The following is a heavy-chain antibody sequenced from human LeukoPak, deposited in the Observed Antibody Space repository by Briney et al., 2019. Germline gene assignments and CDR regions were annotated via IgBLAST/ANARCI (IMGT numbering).Heavy chain of an antibody. CDR2: IYYSGST. CDR3: ARDKDFFDY. CDR1: GGSISSYY. Sequence: SETLSLTCTASGGSISSYYWSWIRQPPGKGLEWIGYIYYSGSTNYNPSLKSRVTISVDTSKNQFSLKLSSVTAADTAVYYCARDKDFFDYWGQGTLVTVSS. J-gene: IGHJ4*02. V-gene: IGHV4-59*01.